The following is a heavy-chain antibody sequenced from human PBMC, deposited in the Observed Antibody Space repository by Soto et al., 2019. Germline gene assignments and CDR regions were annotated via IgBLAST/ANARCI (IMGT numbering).Heavy chain of an antibody. V-gene: IGHV3-53*02. CDR3: ATVFRGRAPPL. J-gene: IGHJ4*02. D-gene: IGHD3-10*01. CDR1: GFSVSSDY. Sequence: EVELVETGGGFIHPGGSLRLSCAASGFSVSSDYVSWVRQAPGKGLEWVAIIYYGATPYYSDSVRGRFTVSRDIAKNTMFLQMDSLRLEDTAVYYCATVFRGRAPPLWGPGTRVTVS. CDR2: IYYGATP.